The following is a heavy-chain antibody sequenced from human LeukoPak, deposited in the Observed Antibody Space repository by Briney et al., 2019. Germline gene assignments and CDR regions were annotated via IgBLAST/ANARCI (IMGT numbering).Heavy chain of an antibody. CDR2: ISSNGGST. CDR3: ARGAYKDY. D-gene: IGHD2-21*01. CDR1: VFTCSSYP. Sequence: DGAVTLSCASSVFTCSSYPMHWVGPARSRGLEYVSAISSNGGSTYYANSVKDRFTISRDNSKNTLYLQMGSLRPEDMAVYYCARGAYKDYWGQGTLVTVSS. V-gene: IGHV3-64*01. J-gene: IGHJ4*02.